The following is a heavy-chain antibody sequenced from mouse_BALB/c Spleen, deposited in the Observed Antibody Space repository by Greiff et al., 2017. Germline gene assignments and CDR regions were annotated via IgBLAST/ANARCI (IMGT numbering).Heavy chain of an antibody. V-gene: IGHV1-80*01. J-gene: IGHJ4*01. Sequence: VQLQESGAELVRPGSSVKISCKASGYAFSSYWMNWVKQRPGQGLEWIGQIYPGDGDTNYNGKFKGKATLAADKSSSTAYMQLSSLTSEDSAVYFCARGGGNYNYAMDYWGQGTSVTVSS. D-gene: IGHD2-1*01. CDR1: GYAFSSYW. CDR3: ARGGGNYNYAMDY. CDR2: IYPGDGDT.